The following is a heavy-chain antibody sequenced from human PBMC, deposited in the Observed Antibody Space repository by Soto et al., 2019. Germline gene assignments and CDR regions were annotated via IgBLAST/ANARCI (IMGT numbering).Heavy chain of an antibody. D-gene: IGHD3-10*01. CDR3: ARENYYGSGSYRHFDY. CDR2: INPNSGGT. Sequence: QVQLVQSGAEVKKPGASVKVSCKASGYTFTGYYMHWVRQAPGQGLEWMGWINPNSGGTNYAQKFQGWVTMTRDTSISTAYMELSRLRSDDTAVYYCARENYYGSGSYRHFDYWGQGTLVTVSS. CDR1: GYTFTGYY. V-gene: IGHV1-2*04. J-gene: IGHJ4*02.